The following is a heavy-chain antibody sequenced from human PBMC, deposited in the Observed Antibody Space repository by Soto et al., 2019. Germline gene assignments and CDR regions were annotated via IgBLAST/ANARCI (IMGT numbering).Heavy chain of an antibody. J-gene: IGHJ3*02. CDR2: ISGDGLST. CDR1: GSTFTDFT. V-gene: IGHV3-23*01. CDR3: ARRPDAFDI. Sequence: GGSLRLSCAGSGSTFTDFTMTWVRQAPGKGLEWVSAISGDGLSTYYAGSVKGRFTISRDNSKTTLYLQMNSLRAEDTAVYYCARRPDAFDIWGRGTMVAVSS.